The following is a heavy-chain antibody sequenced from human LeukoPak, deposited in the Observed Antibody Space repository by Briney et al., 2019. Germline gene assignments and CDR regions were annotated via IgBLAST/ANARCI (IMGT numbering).Heavy chain of an antibody. V-gene: IGHV1-8*02. CDR1: GYTFTAYY. D-gene: IGHD4-17*01. J-gene: IGHJ4*02. Sequence: ASVRVSCKASGYTFTAYYLHWVRQAPGQGLEWMGWMNPNSGNTGYAQKFQGRVTMTRNTSISTAYMELSSLRSEDTAVYYCARGNYGDYHHDYWGQGTLVTVSS. CDR2: MNPNSGNT. CDR3: ARGNYGDYHHDY.